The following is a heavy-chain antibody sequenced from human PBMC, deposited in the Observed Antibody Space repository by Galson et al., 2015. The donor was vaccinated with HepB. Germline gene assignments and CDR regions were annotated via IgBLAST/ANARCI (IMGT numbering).Heavy chain of an antibody. CDR2: VVPVFGTA. J-gene: IGHJ1*01. D-gene: IGHD3-22*01. CDR1: GGTFTSYA. CDR3: ASGQDSSGNYRRFYFQH. Sequence: SVKVSCKASGGTFTSYAISWVRQAPGQGLEWMGGVVPVFGTANYAQKFQGRVTITADESTSTAYMELSSLRSEDTAVYYCASGQDSSGNYRRFYFQHWGQGTLVTVSS. V-gene: IGHV1-69*13.